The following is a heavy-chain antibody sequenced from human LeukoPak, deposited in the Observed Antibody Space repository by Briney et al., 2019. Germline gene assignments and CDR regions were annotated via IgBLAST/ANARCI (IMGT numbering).Heavy chain of an antibody. CDR1: GFTFSSYA. V-gene: IGHV3-30-3*01. CDR2: ISYDGSNK. J-gene: IGHJ5*02. Sequence: GGSLRLSCAASGFTFSSYAMHWVRQAPGKGLEWVAVISYDGSNKYYADSVKGRFTISRDNSKNTLYLQMNSLRAEDTAVYYCARDQGRSYEYNWFDPWGQGTLVTVSS. CDR3: ARDQGRSYEYNWFDP. D-gene: IGHD1-26*01.